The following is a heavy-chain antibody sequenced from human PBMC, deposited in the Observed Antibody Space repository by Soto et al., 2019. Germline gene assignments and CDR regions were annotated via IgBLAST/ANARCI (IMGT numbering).Heavy chain of an antibody. J-gene: IGHJ5*02. CDR3: ARHDKGNWFDP. CDR2: IYYSGST. CDR1: GGSISSYY. V-gene: IGHV4-59*08. Sequence: SETLSLTCTVSGGSISSYYWSWIRQPPGKGLEWIGYIYYSGSTNYNPSLKSRVTISVDTSKNQFSLKLSSVTAADTAVYYCARHDKGNWFDPWGQGTLVTVSS. D-gene: IGHD3-22*01.